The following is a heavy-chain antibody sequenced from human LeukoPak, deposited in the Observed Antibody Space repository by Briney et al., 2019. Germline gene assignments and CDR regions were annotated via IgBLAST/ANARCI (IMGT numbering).Heavy chain of an antibody. CDR1: GFTFGDYA. CDR3: ARAYCSSTSCYEDY. Sequence: GGSLRLSCAASGFTFGDYAMHWVRQAPGKGLEWVAVISYDGSNKYYADSVKGRFTISRDNSKNTLYLQMNSLRAEDTAVYYCARAYCSSTSCYEDYWGQGTLVTVSS. J-gene: IGHJ4*02. CDR2: ISYDGSNK. V-gene: IGHV3-30-3*01. D-gene: IGHD2-2*01.